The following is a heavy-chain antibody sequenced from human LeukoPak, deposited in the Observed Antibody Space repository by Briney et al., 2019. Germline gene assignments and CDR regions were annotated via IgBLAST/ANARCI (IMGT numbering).Heavy chain of an antibody. J-gene: IGHJ4*02. CDR2: INSDGSST. V-gene: IGHV3-74*01. Sequence: GGSLRLSCAASGFTFSSYWTHWVRQAPGKGLVWVSRINSDGSSTSYADSVKGRFTISRDNAKNTLYLQMNSLRAEDTAVYYCAREGNCGGDCYFFDYWGQGTLVTVSS. CDR1: GFTFSSYW. D-gene: IGHD2-21*02. CDR3: AREGNCGGDCYFFDY.